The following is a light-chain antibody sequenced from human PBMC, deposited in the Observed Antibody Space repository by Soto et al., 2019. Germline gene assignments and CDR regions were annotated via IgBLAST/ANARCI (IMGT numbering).Light chain of an antibody. CDR3: QQYNNWPPWT. J-gene: IGKJ1*01. Sequence: EIVLTQSPATLSVSPGERATLSCRASQSVNQKLGWYQQKPGQAPRLLIYVASYRATGIPARFSGSGSGTEYTLTISNLQAEDFAVYYCQQYNNWPPWTFGQGTNVEIK. CDR1: QSVNQK. CDR2: VAS. V-gene: IGKV3-15*01.